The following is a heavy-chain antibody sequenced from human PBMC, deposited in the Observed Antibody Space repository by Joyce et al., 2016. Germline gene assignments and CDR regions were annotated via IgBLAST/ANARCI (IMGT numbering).Heavy chain of an antibody. Sequence: EVQLVESGGGLVQPGGSRKLSCAASGFSCSGCSMHWVRQASGKGLEWVGRIRSKPNGYATGYAASVKGRFVISRDDSKNTLYLQMNSLKFEDSAVYYCARLAITSPLPDYWGQGTLVTVSS. CDR1: GFSCSGCS. CDR2: IRSKPNGYAT. V-gene: IGHV3-73*02. D-gene: IGHD3-16*01. J-gene: IGHJ4*02. CDR3: ARLAITSPLPDY.